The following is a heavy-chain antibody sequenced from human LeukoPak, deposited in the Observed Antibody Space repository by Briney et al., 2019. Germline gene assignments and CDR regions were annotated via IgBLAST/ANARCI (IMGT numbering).Heavy chain of an antibody. J-gene: IGHJ4*02. CDR1: GFTFSTYW. Sequence: GGSLRLSCAASGFTFSTYWMHWVRQVPGKGLVWVSRINSDESRTNYADSVKGRFTISRDNAKNTLHLQMNSLRAEDTAVYYCARGARGSGTASDYWGQGTLVTVSS. V-gene: IGHV3-74*01. CDR2: INSDESRT. D-gene: IGHD3-10*01. CDR3: ARGARGSGTASDY.